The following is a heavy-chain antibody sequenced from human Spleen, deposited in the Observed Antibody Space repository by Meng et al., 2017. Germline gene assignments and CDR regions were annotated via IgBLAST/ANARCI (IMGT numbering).Heavy chain of an antibody. D-gene: IGHD1-26*01. CDR3: ARDRREAYYYYYGMDV. Sequence: SETLSLTCTVSGGSISSGSYYWSWIRQPAGKGLEWIGRIYTSGSTNYNPSLKSRVTISVDTSKNQFSLKLSSVTAADTAVYYCARDRREAYYYYYGMDVWGQGTTVTVSS. J-gene: IGHJ6*02. CDR2: IYTSGST. V-gene: IGHV4-61*02. CDR1: GGSISSGSYY.